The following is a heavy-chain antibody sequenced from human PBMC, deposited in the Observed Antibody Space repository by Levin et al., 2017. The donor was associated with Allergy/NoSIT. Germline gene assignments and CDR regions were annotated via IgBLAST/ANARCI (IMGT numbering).Heavy chain of an antibody. CDR3: ARGPLNIVATIYYYYYGMDV. CDR1: GGSFSGYY. Sequence: SETLSLTCAVYGGSFSGYYWSWIRQPPGKGLEWIGEINHSGSTNYNPSLKSRVTISVDTSKNQFSLKLSSVTAADTAVYYCARGPLNIVATIYYYYYGMDVWGQGTTVTVSS. J-gene: IGHJ6*02. CDR2: INHSGST. V-gene: IGHV4-34*01. D-gene: IGHD5-12*01.